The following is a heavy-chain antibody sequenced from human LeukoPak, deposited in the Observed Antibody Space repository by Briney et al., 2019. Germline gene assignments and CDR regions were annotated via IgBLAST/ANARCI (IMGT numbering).Heavy chain of an antibody. V-gene: IGHV1-69*04. CDR2: IIPTLEII. CDR3: GRDPSLDSTTDIQ. Sequence: ASVKVSCKASGSTLTRYGISWVRQAPGQGLEWPGRIIPTLEIIHYAQKFQGRVTITADKSTSTVYLELSSLRSEDTAVYYCGRDPSLDSTTDIQGGQGALVTVSS. CDR1: GSTLTRYG. D-gene: IGHD2/OR15-2a*01. J-gene: IGHJ4*02.